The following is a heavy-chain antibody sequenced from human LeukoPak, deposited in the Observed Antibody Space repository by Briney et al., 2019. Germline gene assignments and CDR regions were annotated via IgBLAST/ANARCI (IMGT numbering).Heavy chain of an antibody. V-gene: IGHV3-30-3*01. J-gene: IGHJ4*02. CDR1: GFTFSSYA. CDR2: ISYDGSNK. D-gene: IGHD6-19*01. Sequence: PGGSLRLSCAASGFTFSSYAMQWVRQAPGKGLGWVAFISYDGSNKYYPDSVKGRFTISRDNSKNTLYLQMNSLRPEDTAVYYCARAPGTWLDYYFDYWGQGTLVTVSS. CDR3: ARAPGTWLDYYFDY.